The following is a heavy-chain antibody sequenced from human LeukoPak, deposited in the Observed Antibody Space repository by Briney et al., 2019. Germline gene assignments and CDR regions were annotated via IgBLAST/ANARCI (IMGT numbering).Heavy chain of an antibody. J-gene: IGHJ4*02. CDR1: GGSISSSNW. CDR2: IYHSGST. V-gene: IGHV4-4*02. Sequence: SETLSLTCAVSGGSISSSNWWSWFRQPPGKGLEWIGEIYHSGSTNYNPSLKSRITMSVYKPRNQFSLKMSSVTAADTAVYYCARAVYYDSSGYVGASYFDYWGQGILVAVSS. CDR3: ARAVYYDSSGYVGASYFDY. D-gene: IGHD3-22*01.